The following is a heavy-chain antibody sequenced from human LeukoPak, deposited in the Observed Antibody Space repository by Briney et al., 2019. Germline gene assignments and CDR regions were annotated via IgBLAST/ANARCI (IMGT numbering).Heavy chain of an antibody. V-gene: IGHV5-51*01. D-gene: IGHD3-10*01. Sequence: GESLKISFKGSGYSFPTYWIGWVRRMPGKGLERMGIIYPGDSDNRYSPSFQGEVTISADKSISTAYLQWSSLKASDTAMYYCARHARTDYGSGTYYMNWGQGTLVTVSS. J-gene: IGHJ4*02. CDR1: GYSFPTYW. CDR3: ARHARTDYGSGTYYMN. CDR2: IYPGDSDN.